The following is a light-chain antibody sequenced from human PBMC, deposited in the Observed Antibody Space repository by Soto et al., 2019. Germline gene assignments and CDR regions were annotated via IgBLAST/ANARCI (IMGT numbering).Light chain of an antibody. J-gene: IGKJ4*01. V-gene: IGKV3-15*01. Sequence: EIVRTQSPATLSVSPGERATLSCRASQSVSSNLAWYQQQPGQAPRLLIYGASTRATGIPARFSGSGSGTEFTLTISSLQSEDFAVYYCQQYNNWPLLTFGGGTKVEIK. CDR1: QSVSSN. CDR3: QQYNNWPLLT. CDR2: GAS.